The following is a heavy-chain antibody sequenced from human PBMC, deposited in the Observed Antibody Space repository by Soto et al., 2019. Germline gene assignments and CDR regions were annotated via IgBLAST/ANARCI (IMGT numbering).Heavy chain of an antibody. CDR1: GFTFDDYA. CDR2: ISWNSGSI. Sequence: FLRLSCAASGFTFDDYAMHWVRQAPGKGLEWVSGISWNSGSIGYADSVKGRFTISRDNAKNSLYLQMNSLRAEDTALYYCAKEAWSYYYMDVWGKGTTVTVSS. CDR3: AKEAWSYYYMDV. J-gene: IGHJ6*03. V-gene: IGHV3-9*01. D-gene: IGHD2-15*01.